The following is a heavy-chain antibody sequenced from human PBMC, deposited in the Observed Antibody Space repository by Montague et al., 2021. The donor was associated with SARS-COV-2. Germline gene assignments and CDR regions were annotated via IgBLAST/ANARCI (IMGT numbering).Heavy chain of an antibody. Sequence: SETLSLTCTVSGEPISGFYWNWIRQSAVEGLEWIGRIYTTGSTNXXPSLKSRVTISVDTSKNQFSLKLSSVTAADTAVCYCARDWGDYGDYVTRGAFDIWGQGTMVTVSS. CDR3: ARDWGDYGDYVTRGAFDI. J-gene: IGHJ3*02. V-gene: IGHV4-4*07. D-gene: IGHD4-17*01. CDR1: GEPISGFY. CDR2: IYTTGST.